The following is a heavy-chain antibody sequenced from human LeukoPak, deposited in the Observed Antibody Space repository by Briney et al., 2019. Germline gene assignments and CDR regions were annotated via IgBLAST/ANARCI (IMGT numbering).Heavy chain of an antibody. Sequence: SETLSLPCTVAGGSITRYYWSWIRQPPGEGLEGIGYVYYRGGTYYTPSLKSRVTISVDTSKNQFSLKLSSVTAADTAVYYCARAIYCSGGSCYWYFDYWGQGTLVTVSS. CDR3: ARAIYCSGGSCYWYFDY. D-gene: IGHD2-15*01. CDR2: VYYRGGT. V-gene: IGHV4-59*08. CDR1: GGSITRYY. J-gene: IGHJ4*02.